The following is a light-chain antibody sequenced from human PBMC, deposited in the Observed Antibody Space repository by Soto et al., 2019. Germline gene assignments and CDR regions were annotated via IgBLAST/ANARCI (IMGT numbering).Light chain of an antibody. CDR1: QSVSGS. CDR3: QQRWT. V-gene: IGKV3-11*01. J-gene: IGKJ1*01. Sequence: EIVLTQSPATLSLSPGERATLSCRASQSVSGSLAWYQQKPGQAPRLLIYEASNRATDIPARFSGSRSGSDFTLTISTLEAEDSAVYYCQQRWTFGQGTKVDIK. CDR2: EAS.